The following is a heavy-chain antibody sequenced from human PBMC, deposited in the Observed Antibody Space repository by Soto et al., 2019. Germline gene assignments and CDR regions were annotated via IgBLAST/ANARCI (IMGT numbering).Heavy chain of an antibody. CDR3: ARHGSDSGWFFFDP. CDR2: VSYSGST. J-gene: IGHJ5*02. Sequence: SETLSLTCSLSGGAIGGYYWSWIRQPPGKALEWIDYVSYSGSTDYHPSRKSRVSISIDTSKNQFSLKMISVAAADTAVYYCARHGSDSGWFFFDPWGQGALVTVSS. V-gene: IGHV4-59*08. CDR1: GGAIGGYY. D-gene: IGHD6-19*01.